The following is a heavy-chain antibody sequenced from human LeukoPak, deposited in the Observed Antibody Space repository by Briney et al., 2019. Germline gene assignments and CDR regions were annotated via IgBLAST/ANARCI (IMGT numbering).Heavy chain of an antibody. J-gene: IGHJ4*02. V-gene: IGHV3-53*01. Sequence: GGSLRLSCAASGFTVRTDHMSWVRQAPGKGLEWVAVSYSGGSRSYAESVKGRFTISRDNSQNTLYLQMNSLRAEDTAVYYCARVWELSFDYWGQGTLVTVSS. CDR2: SYSGGSR. CDR3: ARVWELSFDY. D-gene: IGHD1-26*01. CDR1: GFTVRTDH.